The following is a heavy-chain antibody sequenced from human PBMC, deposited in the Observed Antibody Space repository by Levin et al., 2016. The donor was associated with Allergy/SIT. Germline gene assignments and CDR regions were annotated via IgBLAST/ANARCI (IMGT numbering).Heavy chain of an antibody. V-gene: IGHV1-69*13. J-gene: IGHJ4*02. CDR1: ADTFRNYA. CDR3: ATDRYDSSGYYHVELDY. D-gene: IGHD3-22*01. CDR2: IIPTFETS. Sequence: SVKVSCKASADTFRNYAIAWVRQAPGQGLEWIGGIIPTFETSNYGQRFQGRVTITADESSNTAYMELNSLKSDDTAVYYCATDRYDSSGYYHVELDYWGQGTQVTVSS.